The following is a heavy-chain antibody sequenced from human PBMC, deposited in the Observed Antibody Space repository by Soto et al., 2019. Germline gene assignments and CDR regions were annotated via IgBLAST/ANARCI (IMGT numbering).Heavy chain of an antibody. Sequence: QVQLVESGGGVVQPGRSLRLSCAASGFTFSSYVMHWVRQAPGKGLEWVAVISYDGSNKYYADSVKGRFTISRDNSKHTLFLQMNSLRPEDTAVYYCAKDIGGYFDTMKGYPEGQYYYAMDVWGQGTTVTVSS. CDR3: AKDIGGYFDTMKGYPEGQYYYAMDV. J-gene: IGHJ6*02. V-gene: IGHV3-30*18. CDR2: ISYDGSNK. D-gene: IGHD3-9*01. CDR1: GFTFSSYV.